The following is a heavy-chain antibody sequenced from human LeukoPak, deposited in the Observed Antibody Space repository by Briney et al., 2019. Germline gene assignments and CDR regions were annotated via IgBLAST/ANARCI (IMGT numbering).Heavy chain of an antibody. CDR3: ARSWYFDL. CDR1: GLTFSSYV. J-gene: IGHJ2*01. Sequence: GSLRLSCAASGLTFSSYVMTWVRQAPGKGLEWVTTTTGSGATTDYADSVKGRFTISRDNSKNTLSLQMNSLRAEDTAVYYCARSWYFDLWGRGTLVTVSS. V-gene: IGHV3-23*01. CDR2: TTGSGATT.